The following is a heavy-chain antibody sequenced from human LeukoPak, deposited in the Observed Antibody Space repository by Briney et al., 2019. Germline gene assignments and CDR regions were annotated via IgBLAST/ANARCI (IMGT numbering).Heavy chain of an antibody. CDR1: GFTFTNYW. J-gene: IGHJ4*02. CDR3: ARESSVVRGVITDFDY. D-gene: IGHD3-10*01. Sequence: GGSLRLSCAASGFTFTNYWMSWVRQAPGKGLEWVANIKADGSEKFYVDSVKGRFTISRDNAKNSPYLQMNSLRAEDTAVYYCARESSVVRGVITDFDYWGQGTLVTVSS. V-gene: IGHV3-7*01. CDR2: IKADGSEK.